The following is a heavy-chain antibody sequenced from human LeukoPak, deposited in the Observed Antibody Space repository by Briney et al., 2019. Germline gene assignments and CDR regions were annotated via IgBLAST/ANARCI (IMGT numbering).Heavy chain of an antibody. J-gene: IGHJ4*02. CDR2: MTPNSGNT. D-gene: IGHD3-10*01. V-gene: IGHV1-8*01. CDR1: GYTFTNYD. Sequence: ASVKVSCKASGYTFTNYDINWVRQATGRGLEWMGWMTPNSGNTGYAQKFQGRITLTRDTSISTAYMELSSLGSEDTAVYYCARNLYGSGTFDFWGQGTLVTVSS. CDR3: ARNLYGSGTFDF.